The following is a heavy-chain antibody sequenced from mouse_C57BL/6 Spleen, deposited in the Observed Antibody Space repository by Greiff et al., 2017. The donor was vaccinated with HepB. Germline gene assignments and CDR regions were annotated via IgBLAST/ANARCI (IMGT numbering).Heavy chain of an antibody. V-gene: IGHV1-82*01. J-gene: IGHJ2*01. D-gene: IGHD1-1*01. CDR3: ARFPLITTVVATDY. CDR1: GYAFSSSW. CDR2: IYPGDGDT. Sequence: VKLVESGPELVKPGASVKISCKASGYAFSSSWMNWVKQRPGKGLEWIGRIYPGDGDTNYNGKFKGKATLTADKSSSTAYMQLSSLTSEDSAVYFCARFPLITTVVATDYWGQGTTLTVSS.